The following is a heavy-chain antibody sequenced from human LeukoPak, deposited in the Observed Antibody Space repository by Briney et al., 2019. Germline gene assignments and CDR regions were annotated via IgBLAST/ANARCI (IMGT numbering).Heavy chain of an antibody. J-gene: IGHJ5*02. CDR1: GFTFSSYG. V-gene: IGHV3-30*01. D-gene: IGHD5-12*01. CDR3: ARDLGYSGNDANWFDP. Sequence: GGSLRLSCAASGFTFSSYGMHWVRQAPGKGLEWVAVISYGGSNKYYADSVKGRFTISRDISKNTLYLQMNSLRAEDTAVYYCARDLGYSGNDANWFDPWGQGTLVTVSS. CDR2: ISYGGSNK.